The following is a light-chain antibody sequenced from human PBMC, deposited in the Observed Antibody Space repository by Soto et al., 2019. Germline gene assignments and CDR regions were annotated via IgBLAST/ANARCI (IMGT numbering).Light chain of an antibody. CDR3: SSFTTSGTLL. J-gene: IGLJ2*01. V-gene: IGLV2-14*01. CDR2: EVN. CDR1: SSDIGSYVY. Sequence: SVLTQPASVSGSPGQSITISCTGTSSDIGSYVYVSWYQQHPGKAPKLILYEVNNRPSGVSNRFSGSKSGNTASLTISGLQAEDEADYFCSSFTTSGTLLFGGGTKVTVL.